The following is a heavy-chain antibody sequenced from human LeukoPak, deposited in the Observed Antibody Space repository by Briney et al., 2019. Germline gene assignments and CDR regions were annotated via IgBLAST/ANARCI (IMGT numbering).Heavy chain of an antibody. J-gene: IGHJ4*02. CDR2: ISGSGGST. CDR3: ARALYYDILTGYHFDY. V-gene: IGHV3-23*01. CDR1: GFTFSSYA. Sequence: RPGGSLRLSCAASGFTFSSYAMSWVRQAPGKGLEWVSGISGSGGSTYYADSVKGRFTISRDNSKNTLYLQMNSLRAEDTAVYYCARALYYDILTGYHFDYWGQGTLVTVSS. D-gene: IGHD3-9*01.